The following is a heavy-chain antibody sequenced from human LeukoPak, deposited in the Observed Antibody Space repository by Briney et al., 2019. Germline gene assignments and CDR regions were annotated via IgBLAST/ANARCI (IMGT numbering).Heavy chain of an antibody. CDR3: AKDHSGTWDYFDY. CDR1: GFTFDDYG. Sequence: GGSLRLSCAASGFTFDDYGMSWVRQAPGKGLEWVSGINWNGGSTGYADSVKGRFTISRDNSKNTFYLQMNSLRAEDTALYYCAKDHSGTWDYFDYWGQGTLVTVSS. CDR2: INWNGGST. V-gene: IGHV3-20*04. D-gene: IGHD1-26*01. J-gene: IGHJ4*02.